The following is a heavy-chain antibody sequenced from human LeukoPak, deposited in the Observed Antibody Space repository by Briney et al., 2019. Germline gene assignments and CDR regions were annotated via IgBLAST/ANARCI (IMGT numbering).Heavy chain of an antibody. V-gene: IGHV3-74*01. D-gene: IGHD3-9*01. CDR1: GFTFSSYW. CDR2: INSDESST. CDR3: ATEYYDFLTTKYWGGYDY. Sequence: GGSLRLSCAASGFTFSSYWMHWVRQAPGKGLVWVSRINSDESSTSYADSVKGRFTISRDNSENTLYLQMNSLGAEDTALYYCATEYYDFLTTKYWGGYDYWGQGTLVIVSS. J-gene: IGHJ4*02.